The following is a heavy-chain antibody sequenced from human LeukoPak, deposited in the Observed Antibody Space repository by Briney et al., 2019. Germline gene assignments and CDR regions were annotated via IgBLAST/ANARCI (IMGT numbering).Heavy chain of an antibody. D-gene: IGHD3-22*01. CDR3: AKGAYDTSGYSDY. CDR1: GFTFSHSA. J-gene: IGHJ4*02. V-gene: IGHV3-30*04. CDR2: ISYDGSQK. Sequence: GGSLRLSCTASGFTFSHSAMHWVRQAPGKGLEWVAVISYDGSQKYYADSVKGRFTNSRDNSKNTLYLQMNSLRAEDTAVYYCAKGAYDTSGYSDYWGQGTLVTVSS.